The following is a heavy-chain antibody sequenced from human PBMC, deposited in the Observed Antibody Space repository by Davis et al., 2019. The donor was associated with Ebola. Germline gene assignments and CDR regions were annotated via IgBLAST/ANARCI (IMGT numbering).Heavy chain of an antibody. CDR2: TYYSGST. V-gene: IGHV4-30-4*01. Sequence: PSETLSLTCTVSGGSINSGDYYWSWIRQPPGKGLEWIGYTYYSGSTYYNPSLKSRVAISLDTSKNQFSLKMSSVTAADTAVYYCAREGTTIVVFDLWGRGTLVTVSS. D-gene: IGHD3-22*01. CDR3: AREGTTIVVFDL. J-gene: IGHJ2*01. CDR1: GGSINSGDYY.